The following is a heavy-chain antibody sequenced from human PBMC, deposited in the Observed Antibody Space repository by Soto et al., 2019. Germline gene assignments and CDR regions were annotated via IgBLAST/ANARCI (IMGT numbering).Heavy chain of an antibody. CDR1: GGSISSGGYY. J-gene: IGHJ5*02. CDR3: ARVGREVVIKFGFWCDP. V-gene: IGHV4-31*03. D-gene: IGHD3-10*01. CDR2: IYYSGST. Sequence: SETLSLTCTVSGGSISSGGYYWSWIRQHPGKGLEWIGYIYYSGSTHYNPSLKSRVTISVDTSKNQFSLKLSSVTAADTAVYYWARVGREVVIKFGFWCDPWGQGTLVTVSS.